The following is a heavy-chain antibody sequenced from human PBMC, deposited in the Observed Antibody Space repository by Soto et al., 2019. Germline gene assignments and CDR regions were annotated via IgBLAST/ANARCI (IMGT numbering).Heavy chain of an antibody. V-gene: IGHV3-30*18. Sequence: PGGSLRLSCAASGFTFSSYGMHWVRQAPGKGLEWVAVISYDGSNKYYADSVKGRFTISRDNSKNTLYLQMNSLRAEDTAVYYCAKDARGGENYYDSSGPDYWGQGTLVTVSS. D-gene: IGHD3-22*01. CDR2: ISYDGSNK. J-gene: IGHJ4*02. CDR3: AKDARGGENYYDSSGPDY. CDR1: GFTFSSYG.